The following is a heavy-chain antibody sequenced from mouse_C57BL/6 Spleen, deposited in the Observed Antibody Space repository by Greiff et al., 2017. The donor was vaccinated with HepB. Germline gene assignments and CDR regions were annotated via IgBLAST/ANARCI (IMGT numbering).Heavy chain of an antibody. CDR1: GYTFTSYW. Sequence: QVQLQQPGAALVQPGASVKLSCKASGYTFTSYWLQWVKQRPGQGLEWIGEIDPSDSSTNYNQKFKGKATLTVDTSSSTAYMQLSSLTSEDSAVYYCARAYYYGSSPWYFDVWGTGTTVTVSS. CDR3: ARAYYYGSSPWYFDV. D-gene: IGHD1-1*01. CDR2: IDPSDSST. J-gene: IGHJ1*03. V-gene: IGHV1-50*01.